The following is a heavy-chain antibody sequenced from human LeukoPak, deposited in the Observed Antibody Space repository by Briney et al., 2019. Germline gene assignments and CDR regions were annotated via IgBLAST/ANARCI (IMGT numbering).Heavy chain of an antibody. J-gene: IGHJ5*02. V-gene: IGHV4-39*01. D-gene: IGHD6-19*01. Sequence: SETLSLTCTVSAGSISSRSYYWGWIRPPPGKGLEWIGSIYYSGSTYYNPSLESRVTISVDTPKIQFSLKLSSVTAADTAVYYCARHAGYSSGWVSSWGQGTLVTVSS. CDR1: AGSISSRSYY. CDR3: ARHAGYSSGWVSS. CDR2: IYYSGST.